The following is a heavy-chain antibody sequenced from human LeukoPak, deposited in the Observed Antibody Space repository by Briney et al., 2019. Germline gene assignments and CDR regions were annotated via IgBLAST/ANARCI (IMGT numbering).Heavy chain of an antibody. CDR1: GFTFSDHY. D-gene: IGHD4-17*01. CDR3: AREGTTVTNYYYYYYMDV. V-gene: IGHV3-30*03. CDR2: ISYDGSNK. J-gene: IGHJ6*03. Sequence: GGSLRLSCAASGFTFSDHYMDWVRQAPGKGLEGVAVISYDGSNKYYADSVKGRFTISRDNSKNTLYLQMNSLRAEDTAVYYCAREGTTVTNYYYYYYMDVWGKGTTVTVSS.